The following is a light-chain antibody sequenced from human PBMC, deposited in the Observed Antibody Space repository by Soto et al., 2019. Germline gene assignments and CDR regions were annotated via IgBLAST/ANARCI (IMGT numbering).Light chain of an antibody. Sequence: EIVLTQSPATLSLSPVERATLSCRASQSISGYLGWHQQKPGQAPRLLIYADSNRATGIPARFSGSGSESDFTLTISSLEPEDFAVYYCQQRSYPITFGQGTRLEIK. CDR2: ADS. CDR1: QSISGY. J-gene: IGKJ5*01. V-gene: IGKV3-11*01. CDR3: QQRSYPIT.